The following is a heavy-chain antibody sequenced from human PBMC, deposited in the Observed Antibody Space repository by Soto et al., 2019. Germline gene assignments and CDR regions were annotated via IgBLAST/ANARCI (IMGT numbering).Heavy chain of an antibody. D-gene: IGHD3-10*01. CDR1: GFTFSSYA. CDR2: ISYDGSNK. CDR3: ARVGSVAELRGDYYGMDV. Sequence: GGSLRLSCAASGFTFSSYAMHWVRQAPGKGLEWVAVISYDGSNKYYADSVKGRFTISRDNSKNTRYLQMNSLRAEDTAVYYCARVGSVAELRGDYYGMDVWGQGTTVTVSS. J-gene: IGHJ6*02. V-gene: IGHV3-30-3*01.